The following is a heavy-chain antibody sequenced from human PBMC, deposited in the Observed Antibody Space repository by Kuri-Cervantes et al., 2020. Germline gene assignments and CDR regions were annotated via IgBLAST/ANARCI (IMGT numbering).Heavy chain of an antibody. D-gene: IGHD6-13*01. CDR1: GYIFTSYW. CDR2: IYPGDSDT. V-gene: IGHV5-51*01. J-gene: IGHJ4*02. Sequence: GESLKISWKGSGYIFTSYWNGWVRQMPGKGLEWMGIIYPGDSDTRYSLSFQGQVTIPADKSISTAYLQWRSLKASDTAMYYCARPGYSSSWYTFDYWGQGTLVTVSS. CDR3: ARPGYSSSWYTFDY.